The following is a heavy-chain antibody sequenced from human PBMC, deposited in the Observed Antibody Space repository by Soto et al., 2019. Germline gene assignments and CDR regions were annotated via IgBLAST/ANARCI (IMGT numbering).Heavy chain of an antibody. D-gene: IGHD2-21*01. J-gene: IGHJ3*01. CDR2: IYPGDSDT. CDR3: ARHKLWMAKLNNDDFDV. CDR1: GYTFNTYW. Sequence: PGESLKISCKGSGYTFNTYWIGWVRQMPGKGLEWMGFIYPGDSDTTYSPSFQGQVTISVDKSISTAYLQWSSLKVSDTAIYYCARHKLWMAKLNNDDFDVWGQGTKVTVS. V-gene: IGHV5-51*01.